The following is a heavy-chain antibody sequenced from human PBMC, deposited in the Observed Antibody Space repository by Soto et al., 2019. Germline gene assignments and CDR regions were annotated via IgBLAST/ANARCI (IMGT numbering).Heavy chain of an antibody. J-gene: IGHJ3*02. CDR2: ISGYNGNT. V-gene: IGHV1-18*04. CDR1: GYTFSSYG. D-gene: IGHD6-19*01. Sequence: QGQLVQSGPEVKKPGASVKVSCKASGYTFSSYGISWVRQAPGQGLEWMGWISGYNGNTNYAQKFQGRVTMTTDTSRSTAYMELRSLRSDDTDVYYCARADQWLAESPGEVFDIWGLGTMGTVSS. CDR3: ARADQWLAESPGEVFDI.